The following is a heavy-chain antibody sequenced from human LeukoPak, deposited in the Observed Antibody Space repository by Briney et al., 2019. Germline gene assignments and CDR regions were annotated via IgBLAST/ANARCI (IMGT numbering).Heavy chain of an antibody. CDR2: ISSSSSTI. V-gene: IGHV3-48*02. Sequence: PGASLRLSCAASGFTFSSYSMNWVRQAPGKGLEWVSYISSSSSTIYYADSVKGRFTISRDNAKNSLYLQMNSLRDEDTAVYYCARDSGSSWYRGYFDYWGQGTLVTVSS. CDR1: GFTFSSYS. J-gene: IGHJ4*02. D-gene: IGHD6-13*01. CDR3: ARDSGSSWYRGYFDY.